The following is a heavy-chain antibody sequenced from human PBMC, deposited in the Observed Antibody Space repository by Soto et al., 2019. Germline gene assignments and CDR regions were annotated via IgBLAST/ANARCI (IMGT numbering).Heavy chain of an antibody. CDR3: ARCKDGGKYYYYYYGMDV. Sequence: QVQLVESGGGVVQPGRSLRLSCAASGFTFSSYAMHWVRQAPGKGLEWVAVISYDGSNKYYADSVKGRFTISRDNSKNTLYLQMNSLRAEDTAVYYCARCKDGGKYYYYYYGMDVW. CDR1: GFTFSSYA. CDR2: ISYDGSNK. V-gene: IGHV3-30-3*01. D-gene: IGHD2-15*01. J-gene: IGHJ6*01.